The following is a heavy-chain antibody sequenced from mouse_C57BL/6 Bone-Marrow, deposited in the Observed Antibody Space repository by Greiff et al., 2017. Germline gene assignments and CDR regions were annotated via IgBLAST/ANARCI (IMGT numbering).Heavy chain of an antibody. CDR1: GFNIKDDY. CDR3: TVFYYGSMWFAY. CDR2: IDPENGDT. V-gene: IGHV14-4*01. Sequence: VQLQQSGAELVRPGASVKLSCTASGFNIKDDYMHWVKQRPEQGLEWIGWIDPENGDTEYASKFQGKATITEDTSSNTAYLQLSSLTSEDTAVYYCTVFYYGSMWFAYWGQGTLVTVSA. D-gene: IGHD1-1*01. J-gene: IGHJ3*01.